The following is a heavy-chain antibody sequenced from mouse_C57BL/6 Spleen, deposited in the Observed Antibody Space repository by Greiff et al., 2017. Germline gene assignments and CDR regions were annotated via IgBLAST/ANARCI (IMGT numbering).Heavy chain of an antibody. V-gene: IGHV1-26*01. Sequence: VQLQQSGPELVKPGASVKISCKASGYTFTDYYMNWVKQSHGKSLEWIGDINPNNGGTSYNQKFKGKATLTVDKSSSTAYMERRSLTSEDSAVYYCARRDDGAMDYWGQGTSVTVSS. CDR1: GYTFTDYY. CDR3: ARRDDGAMDY. CDR2: INPNNGGT. J-gene: IGHJ4*01.